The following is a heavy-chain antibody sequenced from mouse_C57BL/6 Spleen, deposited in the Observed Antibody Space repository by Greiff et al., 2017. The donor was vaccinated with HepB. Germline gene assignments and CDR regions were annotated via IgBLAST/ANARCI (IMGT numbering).Heavy chain of an antibody. V-gene: IGHV1-52*01. J-gene: IGHJ3*01. D-gene: IGHD1-1*01. CDR2: IDPSDSET. CDR1: GYTFTSYW. CDR3: AREGYYGSGAFVH. Sequence: QVQLQQPGAELVRPGSSVKLSCKASGYTFTSYWMHWVKQRPIQGLEWIGNIDPSDSETHYNQKFKDKATLTVDKSSSTAYMQLSSLTSEDSAVYFCAREGYYGSGAFVHWGQETLVTVSA.